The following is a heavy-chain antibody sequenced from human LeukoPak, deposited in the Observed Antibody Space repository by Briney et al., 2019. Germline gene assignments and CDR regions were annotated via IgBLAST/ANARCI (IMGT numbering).Heavy chain of an antibody. CDR1: GFTFSSYA. CDR2: ISYDGSNK. V-gene: IGHV3-30*04. D-gene: IGHD3-3*02. CDR3: GSLPPPGIRGGDDAFDI. J-gene: IGHJ3*02. Sequence: GGSLRLSCAASGFTFSSYAMHWVRQAPGKGLEWVAVISYDGSNKYYADSVKGRFTISRVNSKNTLYLQMNSPGAEDTAVYYWGSLPPPGIRGGDDAFDIWGQGTMVTVSS.